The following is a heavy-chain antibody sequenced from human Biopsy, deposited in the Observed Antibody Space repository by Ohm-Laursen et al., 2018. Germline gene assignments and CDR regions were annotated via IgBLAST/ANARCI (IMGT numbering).Heavy chain of an antibody. CDR3: ARDPRDGRTGKSTKDALDI. CDR2: ISGSGATP. Sequence: SLRLSCSASGFTFSNYAMSWVRQAPGKGLEWLSTISGSGATPHYADSVKGRFAISRDNTKNSLYLEMGSLRAEDTAVYYCARDPRDGRTGKSTKDALDIWGQGTMVTVSS. D-gene: IGHD1-1*01. J-gene: IGHJ3*02. CDR1: GFTFSNYA. V-gene: IGHV3-23*01.